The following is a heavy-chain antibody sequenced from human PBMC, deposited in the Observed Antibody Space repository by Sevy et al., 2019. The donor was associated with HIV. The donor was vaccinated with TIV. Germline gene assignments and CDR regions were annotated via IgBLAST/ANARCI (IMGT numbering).Heavy chain of an antibody. D-gene: IGHD6-13*01. CDR3: AKHYIHDIADGWYFDL. V-gene: IGHV3-23*01. CDR2: ISGGGGGT. Sequence: GGSLRLSCAASGFTFNNYAMSWVRQAPGKGLEGKGLEWVSTISGGGGGTYYADSGRGRFTISRDNSKNTLYLQVNSLSVEDTAVYYCAKHYIHDIADGWYFDLWGRGTLVTVSS. J-gene: IGHJ2*01. CDR1: GFTFNNYA.